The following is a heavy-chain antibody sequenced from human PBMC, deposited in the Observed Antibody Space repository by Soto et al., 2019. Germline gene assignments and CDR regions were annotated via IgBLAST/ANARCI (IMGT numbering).Heavy chain of an antibody. CDR2: ISAYNGNT. CDR1: GYTFTSYG. CDR3: ATSIAAANLDAFDI. V-gene: IGHV1-18*04. Sequence: ASVKVSCKASGYTFTSYGISWVRQAPGQGLEWMGWISAYNGNTNYAQKLQGRVTMTTDTSTSTAYMELRSLRSDDTAVYYCATSIAAANLDAFDIWGEGTMVTV. J-gene: IGHJ3*02. D-gene: IGHD6-13*01.